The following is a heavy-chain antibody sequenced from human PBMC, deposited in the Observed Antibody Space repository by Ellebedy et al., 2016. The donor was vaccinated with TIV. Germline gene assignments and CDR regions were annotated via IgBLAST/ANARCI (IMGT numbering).Heavy chain of an antibody. CDR2: INPSGGST. J-gene: IGHJ6*02. V-gene: IGHV1-46*01. D-gene: IGHD2-2*01. CDR1: GYTFTSYY. Sequence: AASVKVSCKASGYTFTSYYMHWVRQAPGQGLEWMGIINPSGGSTSYAQKFQGRVTMTRDTSTSTVYMELSSLRSEDTAVYYCASSMAGGQVVHYYYGMDVWGQGTTVTVSS. CDR3: ASSMAGGQVVHYYYGMDV.